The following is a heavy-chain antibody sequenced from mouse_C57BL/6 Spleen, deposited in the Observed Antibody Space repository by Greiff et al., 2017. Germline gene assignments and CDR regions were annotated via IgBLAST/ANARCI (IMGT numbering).Heavy chain of an antibody. CDR1: GYSITSGYY. J-gene: IGHJ3*01. V-gene: IGHV3-6*01. Sequence: EVQLQESGPGLVKPSQSLSLTCSVTGYSITSGYYWNWIRQFPGNKLEWMGYISYDGSNNYNPSLKNRISITRDTSKNQFFLKLNSVTTEDTATYYCARGRKFAYWGQGTLVTVSA. CDR3: ARGRKFAY. CDR2: ISYDGSN.